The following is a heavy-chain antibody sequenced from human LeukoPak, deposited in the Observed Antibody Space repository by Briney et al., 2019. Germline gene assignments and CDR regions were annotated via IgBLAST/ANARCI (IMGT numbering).Heavy chain of an antibody. V-gene: IGHV5-51*01. Sequence: GESLKISCKGSGYSFTSYWIGWVRQMPGKGLEWMGIIYPGDPDTRYSPSFQGQVTISADKSISTAYLQWSSLKASDTAMYYCARSMTSRLFYFDCWGQGTLVTVSS. J-gene: IGHJ4*02. CDR1: GYSFTSYW. CDR2: IYPGDPDT. CDR3: ARSMTSRLFYFDC. D-gene: IGHD2-21*01.